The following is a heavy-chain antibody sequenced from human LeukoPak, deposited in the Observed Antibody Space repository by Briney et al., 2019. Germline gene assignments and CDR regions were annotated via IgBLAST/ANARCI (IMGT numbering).Heavy chain of an antibody. CDR3: ARGITGTNNWFDP. J-gene: IGHJ5*02. Sequence: GGSLRLSCAASGFTVSSIYMSWVRQAPGKGLEWVSLIYSGGATYYADSAKGRFTIPRDNSRNTLYLQMNSLRDEDTALYYCARGITGTNNWFDPWGQGTLVTVSS. CDR2: IYSGGAT. CDR1: GFTVSSIY. V-gene: IGHV3-66*02. D-gene: IGHD1/OR15-1a*01.